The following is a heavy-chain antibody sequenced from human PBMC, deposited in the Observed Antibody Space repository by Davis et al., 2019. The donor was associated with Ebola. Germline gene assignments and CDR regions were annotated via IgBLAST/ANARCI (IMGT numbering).Heavy chain of an antibody. CDR2: IYYSGSP. J-gene: IGHJ5*01. CDR3: ARATGYYYEARINWFDS. V-gene: IGHV4-59*01. CDR1: GGSLSYYY. Sequence: SETLSLTCTVSGGSLSYYYWRWIRQPPGKGLEYIGYIYYSGSPNYNPSLKSRVTISVDTSKNQFSLKLSSVTAADTAIYYCARATGYYYEARINWFDSWGQGTLVTVSS. D-gene: IGHD3-22*01.